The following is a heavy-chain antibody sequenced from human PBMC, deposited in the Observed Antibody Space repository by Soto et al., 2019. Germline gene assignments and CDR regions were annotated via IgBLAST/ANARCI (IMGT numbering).Heavy chain of an antibody. CDR1: GFTFSSYA. CDR2: ITGSGGYT. Sequence: VSLRLSCAGSGFTFSSYAMSWVRQAPGKGLEWVSAITGSGGYTYYADSVKGRFTISRDKTKNTVYLQMNSLRAEDTAIYYCAKDRHYYDSSGYYYEDWGQGTLVTVSS. D-gene: IGHD3-22*01. CDR3: AKDRHYYDSSGYYYED. V-gene: IGHV3-23*01. J-gene: IGHJ4*02.